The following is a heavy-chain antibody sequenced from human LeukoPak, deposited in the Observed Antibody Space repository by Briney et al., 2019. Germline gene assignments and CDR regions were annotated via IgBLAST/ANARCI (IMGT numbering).Heavy chain of an antibody. J-gene: IGHJ4*02. CDR1: GFTVSSNY. CDR3: ARTTKEFDILTGYYFDY. D-gene: IGHD3-9*01. CDR2: IYRGGST. V-gene: IGHV3-53*01. Sequence: PGGSLRLSFAASGFTVSSNYMSWVRQAPGKGLEWVSVIYRGGSTYYADSVKGRFTISRDNSKNTLSLQMNSLRAVDTAVYYCARTTKEFDILTGYYFDYWGQGTLVTVSS.